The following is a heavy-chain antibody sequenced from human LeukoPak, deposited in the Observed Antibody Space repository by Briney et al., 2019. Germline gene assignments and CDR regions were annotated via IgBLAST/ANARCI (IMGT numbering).Heavy chain of an antibody. Sequence: ASVKVSCKASGGTFSSYAISWVRQAPGQGLEWMGRIIPIFGTANYAQKFQGRVTITTDESTSTAYMELSSLRSEDTAVYYCARRPPKYCSSTSCPSGSSCTNGVCPSPFDIWGQGTMVTVSS. V-gene: IGHV1-69*05. CDR1: GGTFSSYA. J-gene: IGHJ3*02. D-gene: IGHD2-2*01. CDR2: IIPIFGTA. CDR3: ARRPPKYCSSTSCPSGSSCTNGVCPSPFDI.